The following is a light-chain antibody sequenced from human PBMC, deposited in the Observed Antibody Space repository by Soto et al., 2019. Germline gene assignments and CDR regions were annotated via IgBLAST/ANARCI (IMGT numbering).Light chain of an antibody. CDR1: QSVSSY. Sequence: ETVLTQSPATLSLSPWERATLSCRASQSVSSYLAWYQQKPGQAPRLLIYDTSNRATGIPDRFSGGGSGTDFTLTISRLEPEDFAVYYCQQFSSYPLTFGGGTKVDIK. CDR2: DTS. CDR3: QQFSSYPLT. V-gene: IGKV3-11*01. J-gene: IGKJ4*01.